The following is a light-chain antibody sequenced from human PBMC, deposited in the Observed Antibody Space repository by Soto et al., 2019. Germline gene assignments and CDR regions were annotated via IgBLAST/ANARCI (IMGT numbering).Light chain of an antibody. J-gene: IGLJ1*01. CDR2: SNN. CDR1: SSNIGSNT. V-gene: IGLV1-44*01. Sequence: QSVLTQPPSASGTPGQRVTISCSGSSSNIGSNTVNWYQQLPGTAPKLLIYSNNQRPSGVPDRFPGSKSGTSASLAISGLQSEDEADYYCAAWDDSLNGPLFGTGTKLTVL. CDR3: AAWDDSLNGPL.